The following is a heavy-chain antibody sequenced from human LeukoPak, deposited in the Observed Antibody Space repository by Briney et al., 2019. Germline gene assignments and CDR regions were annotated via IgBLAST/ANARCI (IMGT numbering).Heavy chain of an antibody. CDR1: GGSISSYY. J-gene: IGHJ3*02. Sequence: SETLSLTCTVSGGSISSYYWSWIRQPPGKGLEWIGYIYYSGSTNYNPSLKSRVTISLDTSKTQFTLKLSSVTAADTAVYYCARGYCSGGSCYFVGRPFDAFDIWGQGTMVTVSS. CDR3: ARGYCSGGSCYFVGRPFDAFDI. V-gene: IGHV4-59*08. CDR2: IYYSGST. D-gene: IGHD2-15*01.